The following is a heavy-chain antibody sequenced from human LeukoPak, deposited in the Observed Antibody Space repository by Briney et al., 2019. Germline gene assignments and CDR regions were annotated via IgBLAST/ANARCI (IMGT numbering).Heavy chain of an antibody. V-gene: IGHV3-21*01. D-gene: IGHD4/OR15-4a*01. CDR3: ARDAEDPRLW. CDR2: ISSSSNYI. Sequence: GGSLRLSCAASGFTFSSYSMNWVRQAPGKGLEWVSSISSSSNYIYYADSVKGRFTISRDNAKNSLYLQMNSLRAEDTAVYNCARDAEDPRLWWGQGTLVTVSS. J-gene: IGHJ4*02. CDR1: GFTFSSYS.